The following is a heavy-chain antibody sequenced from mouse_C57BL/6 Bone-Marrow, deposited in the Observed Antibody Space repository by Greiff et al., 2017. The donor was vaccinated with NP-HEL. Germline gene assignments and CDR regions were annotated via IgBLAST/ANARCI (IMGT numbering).Heavy chain of an antibody. CDR3: ANIYYYGSSYERLYYFDY. V-gene: IGHV1-55*01. D-gene: IGHD1-1*01. CDR2: IYPGSGST. Sequence: QVQLQQPGAELVKPGASVKMSCKASGYTFTSYWITWVKQRPGQGLEWIGDIYPGSGSTDYNEKFKSKATLTVDTSSSTAYMQLSSLTSEDSAVYYCANIYYYGSSYERLYYFDYWGQGTTLTVSS. CDR1: GYTFTSYW. J-gene: IGHJ2*01.